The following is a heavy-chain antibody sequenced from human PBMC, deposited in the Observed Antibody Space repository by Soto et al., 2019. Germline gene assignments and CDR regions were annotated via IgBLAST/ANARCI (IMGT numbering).Heavy chain of an antibody. CDR3: ARGDGDILTLYGMDV. CDR1: GYSFTSYW. Sequence: ESLKISCKGSGYSFTSYWISWVRQMPGKGLEWMGRIDPSDSYTNYSPSFQGHVTISADKSISTAYLQWSSLKASDTAMYYCARGDGDILTLYGMDVWGQGTTVTVSS. D-gene: IGHD3-9*01. CDR2: IDPSDSYT. J-gene: IGHJ6*02. V-gene: IGHV5-10-1*01.